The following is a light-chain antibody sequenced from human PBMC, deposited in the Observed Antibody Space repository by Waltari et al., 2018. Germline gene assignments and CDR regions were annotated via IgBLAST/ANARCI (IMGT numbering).Light chain of an antibody. J-gene: IGKJ2*01. V-gene: IGKV3-11*01. CDR1: QSVSSY. Sequence: EIVLTQSPATLSLSPGERATLSCRASQSVSSYLAWYQQKPGQAPRRLIYDASNRATGIPARFSGRGSGTDFTLTSSSLEPEDFAVYYCQQRSNWPMYTCGQGTKLEIK. CDR3: QQRSNWPMYT. CDR2: DAS.